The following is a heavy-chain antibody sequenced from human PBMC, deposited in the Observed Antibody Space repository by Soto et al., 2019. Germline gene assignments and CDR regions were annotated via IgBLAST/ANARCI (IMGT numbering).Heavy chain of an antibody. CDR3: ARHRIEVVWRGFDF. V-gene: IGHV4-39*01. CDR2: SSYNGGT. CDR1: TDSSSFTNSY. J-gene: IGHJ4*02. D-gene: IGHD3-10*01. Sequence: SETLSLTCTVSTDSSSFTNSYWGWIPQPPGKGLQWIGSSSYNGGTFYNPSLKGRVVISFDTSKKQSSLQVTSVTAADTAVYFCARHRIEVVWRGFDFWGQGSPVTVSS.